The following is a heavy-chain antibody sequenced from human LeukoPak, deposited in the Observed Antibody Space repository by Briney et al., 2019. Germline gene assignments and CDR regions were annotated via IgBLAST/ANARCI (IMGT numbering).Heavy chain of an antibody. CDR2: ISGSGGST. D-gene: IGHD4-17*01. Sequence: GGSLTLSCAASGFTFSSYDMSWVRQTPGKGLEWVSDISGSGGSTYYAVSVEGRFTISRDNSKNTLYLQMKSLRADDGAVYYCAKLESSGYGDYREYFQQWGRGPLVSVS. V-gene: IGHV3-23*01. J-gene: IGHJ1*01. CDR1: GFTFSSYD. CDR3: AKLESSGYGDYREYFQQ.